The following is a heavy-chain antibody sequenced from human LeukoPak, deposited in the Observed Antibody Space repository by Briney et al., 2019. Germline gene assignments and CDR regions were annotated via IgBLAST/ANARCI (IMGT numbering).Heavy chain of an antibody. D-gene: IGHD6-13*01. CDR3: ARASGYSSSRGDY. J-gene: IGHJ4*02. CDR1: GFTFSSYE. Sequence: GGSLRLSCAASGFTFSSYEMNWVRQAPGKGLEWVTYISSGGSTIYYADSVKGRFTISRDNAKNSLYLQMNSLRAEDTAVYYCARASGYSSSRGDYWGQGTLVTVSS. CDR2: ISSGGSTI. V-gene: IGHV3-48*03.